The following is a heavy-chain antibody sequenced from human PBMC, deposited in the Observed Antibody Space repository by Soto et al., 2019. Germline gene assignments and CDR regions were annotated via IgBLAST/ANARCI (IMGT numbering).Heavy chain of an antibody. V-gene: IGHV4-59*12. CDR3: ARDYLGAAAGFDY. CDR1: GGSISSYY. D-gene: IGHD6-13*01. CDR2: IYYSGST. J-gene: IGHJ4*02. Sequence: QVQLQESGPGLVKPSETLSLTCTVSGGSISSYYWSWIRQPPGKGLEWIGYIYYSGSTNYNPSLKRRVTISVDTSKNQFSLKLSSVTAADTAVYYCARDYLGAAAGFDYWGQGTLVTVSS.